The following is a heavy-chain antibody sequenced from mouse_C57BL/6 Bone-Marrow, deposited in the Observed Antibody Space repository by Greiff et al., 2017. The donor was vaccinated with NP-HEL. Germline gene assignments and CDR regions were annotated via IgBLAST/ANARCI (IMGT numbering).Heavy chain of an antibody. Sequence: EVQLKESGGDLVKPGGSLKLSCAASGFTFSSYGMSWVRQTPDKRLEWVATISSGGSYTYYPDSVKGRFTISRDNAKNTLYLQMSSLKSEDTAMYYCARDYYGSSYVRFAYWGQGTLVTVSA. J-gene: IGHJ3*01. CDR3: ARDYYGSSYVRFAY. V-gene: IGHV5-6*01. CDR2: ISSGGSYT. CDR1: GFTFSSYG. D-gene: IGHD1-1*01.